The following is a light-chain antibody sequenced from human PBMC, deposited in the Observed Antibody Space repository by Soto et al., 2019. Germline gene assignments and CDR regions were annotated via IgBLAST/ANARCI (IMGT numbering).Light chain of an antibody. CDR3: SSYTSSSTLEV. Sequence: QSVLTQPASVSGSPGQSITISCTGTTSDVGGYNYVSWYQQHPGKAPKLMIYDVSYRPSGVSNRFSDSKSGNTASLTISGLQAEDEADYYCSSYTSSSTLEVFGTGTKVTVL. V-gene: IGLV2-14*01. CDR1: TSDVGGYNY. CDR2: DVS. J-gene: IGLJ1*01.